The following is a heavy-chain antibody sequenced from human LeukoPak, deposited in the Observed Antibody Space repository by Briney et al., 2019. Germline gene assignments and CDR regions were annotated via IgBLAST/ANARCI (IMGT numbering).Heavy chain of an antibody. D-gene: IGHD5-12*01. V-gene: IGHV4-4*07. CDR1: GGSISSYY. CDR2: IYTSGST. Sequence: SETLSLACTVSGGSISSYYWSWIRQPAGKGLEWIGRIYTSGSTNYNPSLKSRVTMSVDTSKNQFSLKLSSVTAADTAVYYCAKDRRYSGYDPAGPHWGQGNMVTVSS. J-gene: IGHJ4*02. CDR3: AKDRRYSGYDPAGPH.